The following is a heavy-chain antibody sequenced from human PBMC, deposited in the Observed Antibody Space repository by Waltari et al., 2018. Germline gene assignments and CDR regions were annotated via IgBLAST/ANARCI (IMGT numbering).Heavy chain of an antibody. V-gene: IGHV1-8*02. Sequence: QVQLVQSGAEVKKPGASVKVSCKASGYTFTGYYMHWVRQAPGQGLEWMGWMNPNSGNTGYAQKFQGRVTMTRNTSISTAYMELSSLRSEDTAVYYCARVAVAGEDYWGQGTLVTVSS. CDR2: MNPNSGNT. CDR3: ARVAVAGEDY. D-gene: IGHD6-19*01. J-gene: IGHJ4*02. CDR1: GYTFTGYY.